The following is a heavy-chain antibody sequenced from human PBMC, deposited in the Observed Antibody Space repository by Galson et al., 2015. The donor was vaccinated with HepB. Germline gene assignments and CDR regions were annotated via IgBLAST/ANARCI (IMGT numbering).Heavy chain of an antibody. CDR1: GFTFSRHD. D-gene: IGHD1-26*01. CDR2: IGTAGDT. CDR3: ARASGSYLHQ. V-gene: IGHV3-13*01. Sequence: SLRLSCAASGFTFSRHDMHWVRQPPGKGLEWVSAIGTAGDTYYAGSVKGRFTISRENVKNSLYLQMKSLRVGDTAVYYCARASGSYLHQWGQGILVTVSS. J-gene: IGHJ4*02.